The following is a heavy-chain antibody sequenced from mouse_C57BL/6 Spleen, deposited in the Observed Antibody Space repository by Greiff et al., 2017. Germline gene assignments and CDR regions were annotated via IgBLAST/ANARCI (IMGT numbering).Heavy chain of an antibody. V-gene: IGHV1-55*01. Sequence: QVQLKQPGAELVKPGASVKMSCKASGYTFTSYWITWVKQRPGQGLEWIGDIYPGSGSTNYNEKFKSKATLTVDTSSSTAYMQLSSLTSEDSAVYYCARGAYGYDDGDWYFDVWGTGTTVTVSS. CDR3: ARGAYGYDDGDWYFDV. CDR2: IYPGSGST. D-gene: IGHD2-2*01. J-gene: IGHJ1*03. CDR1: GYTFTSYW.